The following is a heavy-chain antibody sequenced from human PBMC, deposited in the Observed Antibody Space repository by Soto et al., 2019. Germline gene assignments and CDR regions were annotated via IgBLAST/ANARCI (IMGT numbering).Heavy chain of an antibody. V-gene: IGHV3-66*01. CDR3: ATLNTPDGGSSCYFDY. Sequence: EVQLVESGGGLVQPGGSLRLSCAASGFTVSSNYMSWVRQAPGKGLEWVSVIYSGGSTYYADSVKGRFTISRDNSKNTLYLQMNSLRAEDTAVYYCATLNTPDGGSSCYFDYWGQGTLVTVSS. J-gene: IGHJ4*02. D-gene: IGHD6-6*01. CDR1: GFTVSSNY. CDR2: IYSGGST.